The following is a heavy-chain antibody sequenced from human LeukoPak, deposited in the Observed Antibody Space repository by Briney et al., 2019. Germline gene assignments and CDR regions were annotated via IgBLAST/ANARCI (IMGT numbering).Heavy chain of an antibody. CDR3: ARGGYYDSSGYYYRRSYYYYYMDV. CDR1: GGTFSSYA. J-gene: IGHJ6*03. Sequence: ASVKVSCKASGGTFSSYAISWVRQAPGQGLEWMGGIIPIFGTANYAQKFQGRVTITTDESTSTAYMELSSLRSEDTDVYYCARGGYYDSSGYYYRRSYYYYYMDVWGKGTTVTVSS. CDR2: IIPIFGTA. V-gene: IGHV1-69*05. D-gene: IGHD3-22*01.